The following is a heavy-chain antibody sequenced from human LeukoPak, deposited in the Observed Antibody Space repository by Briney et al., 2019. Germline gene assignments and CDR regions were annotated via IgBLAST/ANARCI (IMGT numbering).Heavy chain of an antibody. J-gene: IGHJ4*02. CDR3: ARGIADPYSFDF. D-gene: IGHD6-13*01. Sequence: SETLSLTCTVSGGSINFYYWNWIRQPAGKGLEWIGRIYYTGSTNYSPSLKSRVTMSVDKSKNQFSLNLSSVTAADTAVYYCARGIADPYSFDFWGQGILVSVSS. V-gene: IGHV4-4*07. CDR1: GGSINFYY. CDR2: IYYTGST.